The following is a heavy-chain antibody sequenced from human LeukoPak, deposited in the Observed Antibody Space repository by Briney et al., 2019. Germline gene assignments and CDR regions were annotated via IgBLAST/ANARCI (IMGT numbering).Heavy chain of an antibody. V-gene: IGHV3-48*03. J-gene: IGHJ6*04. CDR3: AQLGITIIGGV. D-gene: IGHD3-10*02. CDR2: IISSGSTI. CDR1: GFTFSSYE. Sequence: GGSLRLSCAASGFTFSSYEMNWVRQAPGKGVEWVSYIISSGSTIYYADSVKGRFTISIDNVKSSLYLQMNSHTAEDTAVYYCAQLGITIIGGVWGKGTTVTISS.